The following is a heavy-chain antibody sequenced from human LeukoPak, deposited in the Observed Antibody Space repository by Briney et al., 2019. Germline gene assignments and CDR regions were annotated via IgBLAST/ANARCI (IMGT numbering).Heavy chain of an antibody. D-gene: IGHD3-10*01. J-gene: IGHJ5*02. CDR3: ARDLGGSGSYYEYNWFDP. CDR2: IIPILGIA. V-gene: IGHV1-69*04. CDR1: GGTFSSYA. Sequence: SVKVSCKASGGTFSSYAISWVRQAPGQGLEWMGRIIPILGIANYAQKFQGRVTITADKSTSTAYMELSSLRSEDTAVYYCARDLGGSGSYYEYNWFDPWGQGTLVTVSS.